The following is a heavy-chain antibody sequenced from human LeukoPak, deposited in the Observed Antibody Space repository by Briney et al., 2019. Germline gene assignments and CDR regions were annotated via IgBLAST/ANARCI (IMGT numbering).Heavy chain of an antibody. J-gene: IGHJ2*01. D-gene: IGHD6-19*01. V-gene: IGHV4-59*08. CDR2: IYYSGST. CDR3: ARQAQSSSGWYLSRYFDL. Sequence: KPSETLSLTCTVSGGSISSYYWSWIRQPPGKGLEWIGYIYYSGSTNYNPSLKSRVTISVDTSKNQFSLKLSSVAAADTAVYYCARQAQSSSGWYLSRYFDLWGRGTLVTVSS. CDR1: GGSISSYY.